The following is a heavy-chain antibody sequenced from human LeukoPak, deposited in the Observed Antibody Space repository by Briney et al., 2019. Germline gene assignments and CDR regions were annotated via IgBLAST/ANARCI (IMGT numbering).Heavy chain of an antibody. CDR3: AKRYSSSWYWVDY. CDR1: GFIFSSYG. J-gene: IGHJ4*02. Sequence: GRSLRLSCAGSGFIFSSYGMHWVRQAPGKGLEWVAVMSYEGSNKYYADSVKGRFTISRDNSKNTLYLQMNSLRAEDTAVYYCAKRYSSSWYWVDYWGQGTLVTVSS. CDR2: MSYEGSNK. D-gene: IGHD6-13*01. V-gene: IGHV3-30*18.